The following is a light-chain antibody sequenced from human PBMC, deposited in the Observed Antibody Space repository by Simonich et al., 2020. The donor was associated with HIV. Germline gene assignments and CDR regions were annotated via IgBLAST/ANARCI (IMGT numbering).Light chain of an antibody. CDR3: VLYMGSGISV. CDR1: SGSVSTSYY. V-gene: IGLV8-61*01. CDR2: TTN. Sequence: QTVVTQEPSFSVSPGGTVTLTCGLSSGSVSTSYYPSWYQQTPGQAPRTLIYTTNTRPSWVPDRFSGSILGNKAALTITGAQADDESDYYCVLYMGSGISVFGGGTKLTVL. J-gene: IGLJ3*02.